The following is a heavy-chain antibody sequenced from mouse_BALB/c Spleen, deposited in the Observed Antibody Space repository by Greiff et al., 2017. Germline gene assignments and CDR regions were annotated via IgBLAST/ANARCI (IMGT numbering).Heavy chain of an antibody. CDR1: GYSLTSYW. J-gene: IGHJ3*01. V-gene: IGHV1S126*01. CDR2: IDPSDSET. D-gene: IGHD2-4*01. CDR3: ARDYDGFAY. Sequence: VQLQQSGPQLVRPGASVKISCKASGYSLTSYWMHWVKQRPGQGLEWIGMIDPSDSETRLNQKFKDKATLTVDKSSSTAYMQLSSPTSEDSAVYYCARDYDGFAYWGQGTLVTVSA.